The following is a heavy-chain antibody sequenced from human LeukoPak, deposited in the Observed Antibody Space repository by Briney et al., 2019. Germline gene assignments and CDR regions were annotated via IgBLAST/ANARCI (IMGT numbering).Heavy chain of an antibody. CDR1: GYTFTNYG. CDR2: ISAYNGNT. V-gene: IGHV1-18*01. CDR3: ARGPVSDTVTTYYYYYMDV. Sequence: GASVKVSCKASGYTFTNYGISWVRQAPGQGLEWMGWISAYNGNTNYAQKLQGRVTMTTDTSTSTAYMELSSLRSEDTAVYYCARGPVSDTVTTYYYYYMDVWGKGTTVTVSS. D-gene: IGHD4-11*01. J-gene: IGHJ6*03.